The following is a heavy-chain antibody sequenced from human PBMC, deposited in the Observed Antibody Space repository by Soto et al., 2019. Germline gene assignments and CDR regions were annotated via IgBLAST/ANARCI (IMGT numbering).Heavy chain of an antibody. CDR1: GGSINSSNW. Sequence: QVQLQESGPGLVKPSGTLSLTCAVSGGSINSSNWWSWVRQPPGKGLGWIGEIYHSGSTNYNPSLKRQVTRSVDKSKNRFSLKLSSGSAADPAVYYCARVWATVSNWFDPWGQGTLGTVSS. J-gene: IGHJ5*01. D-gene: IGHD4-17*01. V-gene: IGHV4-4*02. CDR3: ARVWATVSNWFDP. CDR2: IYHSGST.